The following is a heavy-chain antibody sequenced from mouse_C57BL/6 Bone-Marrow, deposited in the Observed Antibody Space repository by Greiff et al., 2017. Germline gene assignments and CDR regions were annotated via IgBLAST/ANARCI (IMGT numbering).Heavy chain of an antibody. D-gene: IGHD1-1*01. CDR3: TTYYYCGSPYSWDY. CDR1: GFNIKDAY. J-gene: IGHJ4*01. V-gene: IGHV14-4*01. Sequence: VQLQQSGAELVRPGASVKLSCTASGFNIKDAYMHWVKQRPEQGLEWIGWIDPEDGDTEYASKFQGKATITADTSSNTAYLQLSSLTSEDTAVYYCTTYYYCGSPYSWDYWGQGTSVTVSS. CDR2: IDPEDGDT.